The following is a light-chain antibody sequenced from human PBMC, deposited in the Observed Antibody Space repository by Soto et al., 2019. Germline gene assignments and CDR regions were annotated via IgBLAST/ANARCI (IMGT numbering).Light chain of an antibody. CDR3: QQSYSTPLT. Sequence: DIQMTQSPSSLSASVGDRVTIPCRASQSIDTYLNWYQQKPGKAPKLLIYAASSLQSGVPSRFSGSGSGTDFTLTISNLQPEDFATCFCQQSYSTPLTFGGGTKVDI. V-gene: IGKV1-39*01. J-gene: IGKJ4*02. CDR1: QSIDTY. CDR2: AAS.